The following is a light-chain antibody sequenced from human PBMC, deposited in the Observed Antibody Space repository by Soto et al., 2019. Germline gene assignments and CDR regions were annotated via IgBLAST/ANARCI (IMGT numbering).Light chain of an antibody. CDR3: QQYYSTFLT. V-gene: IGKV4-1*01. J-gene: IGKJ4*01. CDR1: QSVLYSSNNKNY. Sequence: DIVMTQSPDSLAVSLGERATINCKSSQSVLYSSNNKNYLAWYQQKPGQPPKLLIYWASTRHSGVPDRFSGSGSGTDFTLTISSLQAEDVAVYYCQQYYSTFLTFGGGTKVEIK. CDR2: WAS.